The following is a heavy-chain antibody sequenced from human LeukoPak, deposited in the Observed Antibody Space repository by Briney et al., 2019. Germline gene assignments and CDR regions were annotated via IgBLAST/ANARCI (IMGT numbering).Heavy chain of an antibody. V-gene: IGHV1-2*02. J-gene: IGHJ4*02. CDR3: ARRYTDSSEGFDY. Sequence: ASVKVSCKASGYTFTSYDINWVRQATGQGLEWMGWINPNSGGTNYAGKFQGRVTMTSDTSISTAYMDLSRLRSDDTAVYYCARRYTDSSEGFDYWGQGTLVTVSS. CDR1: GYTFTSYD. CDR2: INPNSGGT. D-gene: IGHD6-6*01.